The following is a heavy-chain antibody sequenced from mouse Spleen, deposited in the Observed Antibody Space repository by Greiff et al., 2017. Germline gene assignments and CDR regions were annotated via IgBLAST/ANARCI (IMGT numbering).Heavy chain of an antibody. CDR2: ISSGSSTI. Sequence: EVKLMESGGGLVKPGGSLKLSCAASGFTFSDYGMHWVRQAPEKGLEWVAYISSGSSTIYYADTVKGRFTISRDNAKNTLFLQMTSLRSEDTAMYYCARPHYYGSSQGYFDVWGTGTTVTVSS. V-gene: IGHV5-17*01. CDR1: GFTFSDYG. D-gene: IGHD1-1*01. CDR3: ARPHYYGSSQGYFDV. J-gene: IGHJ1*03.